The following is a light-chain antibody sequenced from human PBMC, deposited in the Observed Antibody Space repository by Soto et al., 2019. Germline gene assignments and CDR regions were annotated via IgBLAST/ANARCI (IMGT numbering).Light chain of an antibody. V-gene: IGKV1-5*03. CDR2: KAS. J-gene: IGKJ1*01. CDR3: QQYNSYSWT. Sequence: DIQMTQSPSSLSASVGDGVTITCRASQSISSWLAWYQQKPGKAPKLLIYKASNLESGVPSRFSGSGSGTEFTLTISRLQPDDFATYYSQQYNSYSWTFGQGTKVEIK. CDR1: QSISSW.